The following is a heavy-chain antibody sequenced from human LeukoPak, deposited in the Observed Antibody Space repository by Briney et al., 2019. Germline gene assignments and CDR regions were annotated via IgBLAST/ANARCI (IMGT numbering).Heavy chain of an antibody. CDR2: INHSGST. V-gene: IGHV4-34*01. D-gene: IGHD6-19*01. CDR1: GGSFSGYY. Sequence: PSETLSLTCAVYGGSFSGYYWGWIRQPLGKGLEWIGDINHSGSTNYNPSLKSRVTISVDTSKNQFSLKLSAVTAADTAVYYCARGALAVAVDYWGQGTLVTVSS. CDR3: ARGALAVAVDY. J-gene: IGHJ4*02.